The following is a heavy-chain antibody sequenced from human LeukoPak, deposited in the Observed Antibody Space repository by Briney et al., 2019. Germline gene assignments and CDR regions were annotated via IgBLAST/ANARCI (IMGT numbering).Heavy chain of an antibody. CDR2: IASDGSST. Sequence: PGGSLTLSCAASGFNFSSYWMNWVRQAPGKGLVWVSRIASDGSSTTYADSVKGRFSISGDNAKNTLYLQMNSLRVEDTAVYYCARGRPHGNDYWGQGTLVTVSS. J-gene: IGHJ4*02. CDR3: ARGRPHGNDY. CDR1: GFNFSSYW. V-gene: IGHV3-74*01. D-gene: IGHD4-23*01.